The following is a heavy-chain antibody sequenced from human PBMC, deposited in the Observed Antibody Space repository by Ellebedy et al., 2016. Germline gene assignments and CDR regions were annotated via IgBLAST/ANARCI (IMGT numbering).Heavy chain of an antibody. V-gene: IGHV3-23*01. Sequence: GESLKISCAASGFTFSSYAMGWVRQAPGKGLEWVSGISGSGGNTFYADSVKGRFTISRDNSKNTLYLQMNSLRAEDTAIYYCAEDSMVRGVVITTLDYWGQGTLSPSPQ. CDR1: GFTFSSYA. CDR3: AEDSMVRGVVITTLDY. CDR2: ISGSGGNT. D-gene: IGHD3-10*01. J-gene: IGHJ4*02.